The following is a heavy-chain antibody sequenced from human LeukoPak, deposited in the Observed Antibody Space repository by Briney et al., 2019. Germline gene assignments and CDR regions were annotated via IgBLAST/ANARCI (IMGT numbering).Heavy chain of an antibody. CDR3: ARHENIIMVPTAHAFDY. J-gene: IGHJ4*02. V-gene: IGHV4-39*01. CDR1: GGSISSSNYY. CDR2: IYYSGDS. D-gene: IGHD2/OR15-2a*01. Sequence: PSETLSLACTVSGGSISSSNYYWGWIRQPPGKGLEWIGTIYYSGDSYYNPSLKSRASISVDTSKNRFSLNVNSVTAADTAVYFCARHENIIMVPTAHAFDYWGQRALVTVSS.